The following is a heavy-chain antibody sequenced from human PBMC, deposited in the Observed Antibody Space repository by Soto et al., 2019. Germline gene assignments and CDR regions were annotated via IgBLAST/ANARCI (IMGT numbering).Heavy chain of an antibody. J-gene: IGHJ5*02. CDR3: ARAWGSTSDLLDT. CDR2: IYYSGST. CDR1: GGSISSYY. V-gene: IGHV4-59*01. D-gene: IGHD2-2*01. Sequence: SETLSLTCTVSGGSISSYYWSWIRQPPGKGLEWIGYIYYSGSTNYNPSLKSRVTISVDTSKNQFSLKLSSVTAADTAVYYCARAWGSTSDLLDTWRQGTLVTVSS.